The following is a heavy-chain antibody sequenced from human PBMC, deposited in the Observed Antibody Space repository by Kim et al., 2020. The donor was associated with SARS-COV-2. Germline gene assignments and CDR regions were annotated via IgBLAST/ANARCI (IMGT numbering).Heavy chain of an antibody. CDR1: GFTFSNAW. J-gene: IGHJ4*02. V-gene: IGHV3-15*01. CDR2: IKSKTDGGTT. CDR3: TTDILAAAGTMVFDY. Sequence: GGSLRLSCAASGFTFSNAWMSWVRQAPGKGLEWVGRIKSKTDGGTTDYAAPVKGRFTISRDDSKNTLYLQMNSLKTEDTAVYYCTTDILAAAGTMVFDYWGQGTLVTVSS. D-gene: IGHD6-13*01.